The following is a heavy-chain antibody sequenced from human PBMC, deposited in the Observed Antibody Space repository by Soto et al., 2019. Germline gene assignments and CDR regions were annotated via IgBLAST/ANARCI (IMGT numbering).Heavy chain of an antibody. D-gene: IGHD3-3*01. CDR1: GFTFSNFW. Sequence: LEERGGGLVQPGTSLRVSCVASGFTFSNFWIHWVRQVPGKGLQWVARINGEGTSVMYADSVKGRATISRDNVRSTVYLQLNSLRTEDTAVYFCLRDYDSYLDLWGRGTQVTVS. J-gene: IGHJ2*01. CDR3: LRDYDSYLDL. V-gene: IGHV3-74*03. CDR2: INGEGTSV.